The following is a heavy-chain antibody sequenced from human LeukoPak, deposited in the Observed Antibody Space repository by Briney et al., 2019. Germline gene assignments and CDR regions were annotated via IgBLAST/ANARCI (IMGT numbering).Heavy chain of an antibody. Sequence: ASVKVSCKTSGFTFTGYNIHWVRQAPGQGLEWLGWINPNTGGANYAQKFQGRVTMTRDTSISTAYMELSRLRSDDTAVYYCARGITGTTVFDYWGQGALVTISS. D-gene: IGHD1-20*01. J-gene: IGHJ4*02. CDR3: ARGITGTTVFDY. CDR1: GFTFTGYN. CDR2: INPNTGGA. V-gene: IGHV1-2*02.